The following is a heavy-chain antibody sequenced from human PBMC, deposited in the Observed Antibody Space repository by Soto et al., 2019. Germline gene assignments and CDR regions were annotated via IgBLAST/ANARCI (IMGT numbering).Heavy chain of an antibody. V-gene: IGHV1-69*06. CDR1: GGTFSNSV. Sequence: GASVKVSCKASGGTFSNSVFNWVRQAPVQGLEWMGRIIPISGAANYAQRFQGRVTITADKSTSTSYMELSILRSEDTAVYYCARAMTRTVVPYFDFGGQGTLVTVSS. CDR3: ARAMTRTVVPYFDF. D-gene: IGHD1-7*01. J-gene: IGHJ4*02. CDR2: IIPISGAA.